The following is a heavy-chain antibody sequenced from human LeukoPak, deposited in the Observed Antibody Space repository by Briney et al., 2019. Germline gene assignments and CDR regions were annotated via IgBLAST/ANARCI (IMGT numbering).Heavy chain of an antibody. J-gene: IGHJ4*02. CDR2: IWYDGSNK. CDR3: ARDGLASYLDY. Sequence: GGSLRLSCVASGFSFSSYNMNWVRQAPGKGLEWVAVIWYDGSNKYYADSVKGRFTISRDNSKNTLYLQMNSLRAEDTAVYYCARDGLASYLDYWGQGTLVTVSS. D-gene: IGHD5-12*01. V-gene: IGHV3-33*08. CDR1: GFSFSSYN.